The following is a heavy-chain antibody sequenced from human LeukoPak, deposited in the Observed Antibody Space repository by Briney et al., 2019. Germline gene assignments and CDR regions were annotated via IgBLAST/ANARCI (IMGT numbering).Heavy chain of an antibody. V-gene: IGHV3-9*01. CDR2: ISWNSGSI. Sequence: PGGSLRLSCAASGFTFSSYWMHWVRQAPGKGLEWVSGISWNSGSIGYADSVKGRFTISRDSAKNSLYLQMNSLRAEDTALYYCAKDYYYDSSGYFDYWGQGTLVTVSS. J-gene: IGHJ4*02. CDR3: AKDYYYDSSGYFDY. CDR1: GFTFSSYW. D-gene: IGHD3-22*01.